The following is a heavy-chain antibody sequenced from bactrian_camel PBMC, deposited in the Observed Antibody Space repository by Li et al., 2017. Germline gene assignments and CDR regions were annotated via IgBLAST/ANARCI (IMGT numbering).Heavy chain of an antibody. CDR1: TWINSRC. CDR3: AADLGNCFGIPQMLESAYNY. CDR2: ISGFNFK. V-gene: IGHV3S53*01. D-gene: IGHD1*01. Sequence: QVQLVESGGGSVQAGESLRLSCTASTWINSRCMAWFRQAPGKEREGVAVISGFNFKTSADSVKGRFTISKDNAKNTLYLEMDSLKAEDTSMYYCAADLGNCFGIPQMLESAYNYWGQGTQVTVS. J-gene: IGHJ4*01.